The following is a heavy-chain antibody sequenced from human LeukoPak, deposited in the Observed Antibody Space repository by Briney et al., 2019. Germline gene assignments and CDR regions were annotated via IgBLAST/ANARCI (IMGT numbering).Heavy chain of an antibody. CDR3: AKGGDSYYYYYMDV. V-gene: IGHV3-23*01. J-gene: IGHJ6*03. CDR1: GFTFSSYA. Sequence: GGSLRLSCAASGFTFSSYAMSWVRQAPGKGLEWVPSISGNGGSTYYADSVKGRFTISRDKSRNTLSLQMNSLRAEDTAVYYCAKGGDSYYYYYMDVWGKGTMVTVSS. CDR2: ISGNGGST.